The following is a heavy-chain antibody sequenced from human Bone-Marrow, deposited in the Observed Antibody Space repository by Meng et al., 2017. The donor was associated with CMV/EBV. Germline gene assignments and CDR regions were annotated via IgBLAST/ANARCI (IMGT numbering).Heavy chain of an antibody. Sequence: SVKVSCKASGFTFTSSAVQWVRQARGQRLEWIGWIVVGSGNTNYAQKFQERVTITRDMSTSTAYMELSSLRSEDTAVYYCARRDMTRGAVGAIDYWGQGTLVTFAS. CDR3: ARRDMTRGAVGAIDY. D-gene: IGHD1-26*01. J-gene: IGHJ4*02. V-gene: IGHV1-58*01. CDR1: GFTFTSSA. CDR2: IVVGSGNT.